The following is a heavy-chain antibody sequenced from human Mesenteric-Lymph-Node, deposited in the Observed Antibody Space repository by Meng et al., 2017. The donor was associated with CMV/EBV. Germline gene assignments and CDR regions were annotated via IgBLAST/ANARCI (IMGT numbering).Heavy chain of an antibody. V-gene: IGHV3-72*01. CDR2: IRSRPTGYTT. J-gene: IGHJ4*02. CDR1: DHY. Sequence: DHYLDWVRQATGEGLAWVGRIRSRPTGYTTEYAASVQGRFTISRDDSKNLLYLQMNSLKIEDTAVYYCARGGTIIRGVIRAPSPLDYWGQGTLVTVSS. D-gene: IGHD3-10*01. CDR3: ARGGTIIRGVIRAPSPLDY.